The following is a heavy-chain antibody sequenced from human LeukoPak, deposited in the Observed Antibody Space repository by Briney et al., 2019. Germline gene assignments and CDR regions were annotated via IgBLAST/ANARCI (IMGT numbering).Heavy chain of an antibody. Sequence: GGSLRLSCAASGFTFSTYSMHWVRQAPGKGLDWVAVISHDGNNEYHADPVKGRFTISRDNSKNTLYLQMNNLRIEDTAVYYCARDPVGRAFWDILTGYDHFDYWGQGTLVTVSS. D-gene: IGHD3-9*01. CDR2: ISHDGNNE. V-gene: IGHV3-30-3*01. J-gene: IGHJ4*02. CDR1: GFTFSTYS. CDR3: ARDPVGRAFWDILTGYDHFDY.